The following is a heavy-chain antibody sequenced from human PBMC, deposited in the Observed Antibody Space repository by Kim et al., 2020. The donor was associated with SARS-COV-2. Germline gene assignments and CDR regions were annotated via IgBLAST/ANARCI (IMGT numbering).Heavy chain of an antibody. V-gene: IGHV3-33*05. CDR3: ARVRTGSFYYYGMDV. CDR1: GFTFSSYG. Sequence: GGSLRLSCAASGFTFSSYGMHWVRQAPGKGLEWVAVISYDGSNKYYADSVKGRFTISRDNSKNTLYLQMNSLRAEDTAVYYCARVRTGSFYYYGMDVWGQGTTVTVSS. J-gene: IGHJ6*02. D-gene: IGHD3-9*01. CDR2: ISYDGSNK.